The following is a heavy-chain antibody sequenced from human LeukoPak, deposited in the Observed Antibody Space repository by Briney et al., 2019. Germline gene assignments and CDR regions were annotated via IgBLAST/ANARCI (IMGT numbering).Heavy chain of an antibody. CDR2: IYYSGST. J-gene: IGHJ3*02. V-gene: IGHV4-59*01. CDR3: AREIDPMVRGREGAFDI. CDR1: GGSISSYY. Sequence: SETLSLTCTVSGGSISSYYWSWIRQPPGKGLEWIGYIYYSGSTNYNPSLKSRVTISVDTSKNQFSLKLSSVTAADTAVYYCAREIDPMVRGREGAFDIWGQGTMVTVSS. D-gene: IGHD3-10*01.